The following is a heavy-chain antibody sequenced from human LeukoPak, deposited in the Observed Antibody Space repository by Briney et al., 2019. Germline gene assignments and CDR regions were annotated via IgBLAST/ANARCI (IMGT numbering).Heavy chain of an antibody. Sequence: SGTLSLTCAVSGGSTSSSNWWSWVRQPPGKGLEWIGEIYHSGSTNYNPSLKSRVTISVDKSKNQFSLKLSSVTAADTAVYYCARHRSYSSLSYFDYWGQGFLVTVSS. CDR2: IYHSGST. CDR1: GGSTSSSNW. D-gene: IGHD6-6*01. V-gene: IGHV4-4*02. CDR3: ARHRSYSSLSYFDY. J-gene: IGHJ4*02.